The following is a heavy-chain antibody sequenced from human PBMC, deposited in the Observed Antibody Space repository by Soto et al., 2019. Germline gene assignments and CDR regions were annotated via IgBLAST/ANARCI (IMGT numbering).Heavy chain of an antibody. CDR3: ASSDAYYYDSSGYYYALVYYYYGMDV. V-gene: IGHV1-46*01. D-gene: IGHD3-22*01. CDR2: INPSGGST. J-gene: IGHJ6*02. Sequence: ASVKVSCKASGYTFTSYYMHWVRQAPGQGREWMGIINPSGGSTSYAQKFQGRVTMTRATSTSTVYMELSSLRSEDTAVYYCASSDAYYYDSSGYYYALVYYYYGMDVWGQGTTVTVSS. CDR1: GYTFTSYY.